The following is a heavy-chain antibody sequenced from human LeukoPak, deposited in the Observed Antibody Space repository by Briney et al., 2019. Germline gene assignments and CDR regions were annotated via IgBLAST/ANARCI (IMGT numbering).Heavy chain of an antibody. CDR3: AREPLFPPARYKTAYGMDV. J-gene: IGHJ6*04. D-gene: IGHD5-18*01. V-gene: IGHV4-59*12. CDR1: GGSISSYY. CDR2: IYYSGST. Sequence: PSETLSLTCTVSGGSISSYYWSWIRQPPGKGLEWIGYIYYSGSTYYNPSLKSRVTISVDTSKNQFSLKLSSVTAADTAVYYCAREPLFPPARYKTAYGMDVWGKGTTVTVS.